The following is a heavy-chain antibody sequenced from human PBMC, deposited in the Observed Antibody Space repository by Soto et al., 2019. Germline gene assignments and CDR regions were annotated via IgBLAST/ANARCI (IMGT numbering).Heavy chain of an antibody. Sequence: EVQLLESGGGLVQPGGSLRLSCAASGFTFSSYAMSWVRQAPGKGLEWVSAISGSGGSTYYADSVKGRFTISRDNSKNTLYLQVNSLRAEDTAVYYCAKVPHYGEYDGYYYYYYMDVWGKGTTVTVSS. J-gene: IGHJ6*03. V-gene: IGHV3-23*01. CDR1: GFTFSSYA. D-gene: IGHD4-17*01. CDR3: AKVPHYGEYDGYYYYYYMDV. CDR2: ISGSGGST.